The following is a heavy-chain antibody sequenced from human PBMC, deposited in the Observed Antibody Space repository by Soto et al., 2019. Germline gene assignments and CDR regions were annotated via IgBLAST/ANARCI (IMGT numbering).Heavy chain of an antibody. CDR3: ARGVVVVASPPLPDY. CDR1: GGSISTNGYY. V-gene: IGHV4-31*03. J-gene: IGHJ4*02. D-gene: IGHD2-15*01. Sequence: QVQLQESGPGLVQPSQTLSLTCTVSGGSISTNGYYWHWIRQHPGKGLEWIGYFYYGGNTYYNPSLQSRVTISVDTSKNQFPLEVTSGTAADTAVYYCARGVVVVASPPLPDYWGQGSLVTVSS. CDR2: FYYGGNT.